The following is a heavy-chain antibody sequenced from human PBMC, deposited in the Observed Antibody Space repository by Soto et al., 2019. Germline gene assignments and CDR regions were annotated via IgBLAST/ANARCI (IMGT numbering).Heavy chain of an antibody. J-gene: IGHJ6*02. Sequence: QVQLVQSGAEVKKPGSSVKVSCKASGGTFSSYAISWVRQAPGQGLEWMGGIIPIFGTANYAQKFQGRVTITADESTSTAYKELSSLRSEDTAVYYCAREDGYSSSYPYYYYGMDVWGQGTTVTVSS. CDR3: AREDGYSSSYPYYYYGMDV. D-gene: IGHD6-13*01. V-gene: IGHV1-69*01. CDR1: GGTFSSYA. CDR2: IIPIFGTA.